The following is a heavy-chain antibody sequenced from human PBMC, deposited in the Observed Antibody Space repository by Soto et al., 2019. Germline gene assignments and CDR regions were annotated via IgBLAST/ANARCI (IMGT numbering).Heavy chain of an antibody. CDR2: IRGFSPYT. D-gene: IGHD3-10*01. J-gene: IGHJ6*02. CDR3: ARDRGYDAHDYYYNAMDV. V-gene: IGHV3-21*01. Sequence: LRLSCISSGFTFRTYTMNWVRQAPGKGLEWVSGIRGFSPYTFYAESVRGRFTISRDNAKNSLFLQMDSLRAEDTAVYYCARDRGYDAHDYYYNAMDVWGQGTTVTVSS. CDR1: GFTFRTYT.